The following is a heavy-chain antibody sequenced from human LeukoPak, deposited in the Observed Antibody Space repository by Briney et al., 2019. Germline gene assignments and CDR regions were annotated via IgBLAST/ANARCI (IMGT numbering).Heavy chain of an antibody. V-gene: IGHV1-8*01. CDR2: MNPNSGNT. CDR3: ARGLFDDYGDYVVLWGFDP. J-gene: IGHJ5*02. CDR1: GYTFTSYD. D-gene: IGHD4-17*01. Sequence: ASVKVSCKASGYTFTSYDINWVRQATGQGLEWMGWMNPNSGNTGYAQKFQGRVTMTRNTSISTAYMELSSLRSEDTAVYYCARGLFDDYGDYVVLWGFDPWGQGTLVTVSS.